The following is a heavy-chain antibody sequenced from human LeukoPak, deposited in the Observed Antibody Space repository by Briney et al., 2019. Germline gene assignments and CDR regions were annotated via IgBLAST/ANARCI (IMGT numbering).Heavy chain of an antibody. CDR2: ISYDGSNK. Sequence: GGSLRLSCAASGFTFSNFWMHWVRQAPGKGLEWVAVISYDGSNKYYADSVKGRFTISRDNSKNTLYLQMNSLRAEDTAVYYCAKGDRFYYGISGYPFDYWGQGTLVTVSS. CDR3: AKGDRFYYGISGYPFDY. J-gene: IGHJ4*02. CDR1: GFTFSNFW. V-gene: IGHV3-30*18. D-gene: IGHD3-22*01.